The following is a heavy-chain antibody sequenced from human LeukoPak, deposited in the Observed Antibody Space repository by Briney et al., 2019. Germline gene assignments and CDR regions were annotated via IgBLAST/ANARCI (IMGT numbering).Heavy chain of an antibody. Sequence: PSETLSLTCAVSGYPINNSYYWVWLRPPPGKGLEWIESLYHPDSTYYNPPLTSRVSMSVDTSRNQFSLTLSFVTAADTAVYYCARHYDSYFYYYLVLWGTGTTVTVSS. CDR2: LYHPDST. D-gene: IGHD4-17*01. CDR1: GYPINNSYY. V-gene: IGHV4-38-2*01. CDR3: ARHYDSYFYYYLVL. J-gene: IGHJ6*03.